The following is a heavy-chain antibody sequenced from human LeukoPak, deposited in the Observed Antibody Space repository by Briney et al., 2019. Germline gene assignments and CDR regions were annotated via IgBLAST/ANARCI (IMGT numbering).Heavy chain of an antibody. CDR2: IDSGGSRT. J-gene: IGHJ4*02. CDR3: VRDRTAAAGEFDY. V-gene: IGHV3-74*03. D-gene: IGHD6-13*01. Sequence: GGSLRLSYVAAEFTFSSYWMHWVRQAPGKGLVWVSRIDSGGSRTKYADSVKGRFTISRDNAENTLYLQLNSLRADDTAVYYCVRDRTAAAGEFDYWGQGTLVTVSS. CDR1: EFTFSSYW.